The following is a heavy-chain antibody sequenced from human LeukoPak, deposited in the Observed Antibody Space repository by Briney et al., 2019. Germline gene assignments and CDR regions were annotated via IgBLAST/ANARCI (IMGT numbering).Heavy chain of an antibody. J-gene: IGHJ4*02. D-gene: IGHD6-13*01. CDR2: ISYDGSNK. V-gene: IGHV3-30-3*01. CDR3: ASGYRAGLFDY. Sequence: GGSLRLSCAASGFTFSSYAMHWVRQAPGKGLEWVAVISYDGSNKYYADSVKGRFTISRDNSKNTLYLQMNSLRAEDTAVYYCASGYRAGLFDYWGQGTLVTVSS. CDR1: GFTFSSYA.